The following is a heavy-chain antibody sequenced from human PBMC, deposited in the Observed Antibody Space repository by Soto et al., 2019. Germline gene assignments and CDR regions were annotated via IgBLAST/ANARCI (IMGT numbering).Heavy chain of an antibody. CDR2: IDTDGNSR. Sequence: PGGSLRLSCVASGFTFSSYWMHWLRQAPGRELVWVSEIDTDGNSRNYADSAKGRFTISRDNAKNTLYLQMNSLTAEDTAVYFCASLSAPVDFCGRGTLVTV. CDR3: ASLSAPVDF. V-gene: IGHV3-74*01. J-gene: IGHJ4*02. CDR1: GFTFSSYW. D-gene: IGHD2-2*01.